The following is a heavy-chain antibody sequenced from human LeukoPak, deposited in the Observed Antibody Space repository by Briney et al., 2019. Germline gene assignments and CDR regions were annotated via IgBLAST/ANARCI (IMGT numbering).Heavy chain of an antibody. CDR3: ARDDSSAYPH. Sequence: GGSLRLSCAASGFIFSSYWMHWVRQAPGKGLVWVSRINSDGSSSSYADSVQGRFTTSRDNAKNTLFLQMNSLRAEDTAVYYCARDDSSAYPHWGQGTLVTVSS. J-gene: IGHJ4*02. CDR1: GFIFSSYW. D-gene: IGHD3-22*01. V-gene: IGHV3-74*01. CDR2: INSDGSSS.